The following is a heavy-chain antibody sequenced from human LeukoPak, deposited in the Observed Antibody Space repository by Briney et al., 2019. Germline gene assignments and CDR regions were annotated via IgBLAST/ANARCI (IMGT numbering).Heavy chain of an antibody. V-gene: IGHV4-34*01. CDR1: GGSFSGYY. J-gene: IGHJ4*02. CDR3: ARSKSGAVDY. CDR2: INHSGST. D-gene: IGHD1-26*01. Sequence: PSETLSLTCAVYGGSFSGYYWSWIRQPPGKGLEWIGEINHSGSTNYNPSLKSRVTISVDTSKNQLSLNLISVTAADTAIYYCARSKSGAVDYWGQGVLVTVSS.